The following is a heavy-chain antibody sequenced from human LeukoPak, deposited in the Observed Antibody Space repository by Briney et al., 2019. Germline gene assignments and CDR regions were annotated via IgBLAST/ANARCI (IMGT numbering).Heavy chain of an antibody. Sequence: QPGGSLRLSCAASGFTFSSYWMHWVRQAPWKGLVWVSRINSDGSSTSYADSVKGRFTISRDNAKNTLYLQMNSLRAEDTAVYYCANSGVMEYYGMEVWGQGTTVTVSS. CDR2: INSDGSST. V-gene: IGHV3-74*01. CDR3: ANSGVMEYYGMEV. CDR1: GFTFSSYW. D-gene: IGHD3-16*01. J-gene: IGHJ6*02.